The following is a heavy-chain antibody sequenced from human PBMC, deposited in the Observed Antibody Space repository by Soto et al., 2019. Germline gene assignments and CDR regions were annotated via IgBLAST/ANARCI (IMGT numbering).Heavy chain of an antibody. CDR1: GGSFSGYY. J-gene: IGHJ4*02. CDR2: INHSGST. CDR3: ARKTPIAAGPRSTSFFDY. D-gene: IGHD6-13*01. V-gene: IGHV4-34*01. Sequence: SETLSLTCAVYGGSFSGYYWSWIRQPPGKGLEWIGEINHSGSTNYNPSLKSRVTISVDTSKNQFSLKLSSVTAADTAVYYCARKTPIAAGPRSTSFFDYWGQGTLVTVSS.